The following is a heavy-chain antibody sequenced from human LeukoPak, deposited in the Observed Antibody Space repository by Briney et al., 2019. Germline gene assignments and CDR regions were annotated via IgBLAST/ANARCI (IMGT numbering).Heavy chain of an antibody. J-gene: IGHJ4*02. D-gene: IGHD6-19*01. CDR3: AKDETRRASSGWLRVYY. CDR2: ISYDGSSK. V-gene: IGHV3-30*18. CDR1: GFTFSSYG. Sequence: PGGSLRLSCAASGFTFSSYGMHWVRQAPGKGLEWVAVISYDGSSKYYADSVKGRFTISRDNSKNTLYLQMNSLRAEDTAVYYCAKDETRRASSGWLRVYYWGQGTLVTVSS.